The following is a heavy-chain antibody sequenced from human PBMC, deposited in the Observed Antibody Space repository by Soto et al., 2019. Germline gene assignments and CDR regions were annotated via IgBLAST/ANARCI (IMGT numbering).Heavy chain of an antibody. Sequence: QVQLQQWGAGLLKPSETLSLTCAVYCGCFSGYYWSWIRQPPGKGLEWSGEINHSGSTNYNPPLKSRVPMSVDTSKNQFSLKLSSVTAADTAVYYCARTTRFDCWFQGTLVTVSS. V-gene: IGHV4-34*01. D-gene: IGHD1-1*01. J-gene: IGHJ4*02. CDR1: CGCFSGYY. CDR2: INHSGST. CDR3: ARTTRFDC.